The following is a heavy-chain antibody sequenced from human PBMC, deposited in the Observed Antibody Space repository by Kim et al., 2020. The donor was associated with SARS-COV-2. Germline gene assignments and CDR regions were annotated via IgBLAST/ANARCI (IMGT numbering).Heavy chain of an antibody. V-gene: IGHV4-39*01. CDR1: GGSISNSDYC. CDR3: ARRGYTYGHGRIDP. CDR2: IIYSGTT. D-gene: IGHD5-18*01. Sequence: SETLSLTCTVSGGSISNSDYCWGWIRQPPGKGLEWIGTIIYSGTTYYNPSLKSRVTMSMDTSKNQFSLKLSSVSAADTAVYYCARRGYTYGHGRIDPWGQGTLVTVSS. J-gene: IGHJ5*02.